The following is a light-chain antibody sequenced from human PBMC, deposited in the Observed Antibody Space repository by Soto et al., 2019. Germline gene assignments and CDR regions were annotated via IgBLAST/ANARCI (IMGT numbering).Light chain of an antibody. Sequence: DIVMTQSPDSLAVSLGERATINCKSSQSILSSSTNRNYLAWYQQKPGQPPKLLIYWASTRASGVPDRFSGYGSGTDFALTISSLQAEDVAVYYCQQYDITPPAFGQGTKVEIK. CDR2: WAS. CDR3: QQYDITPPA. J-gene: IGKJ1*01. V-gene: IGKV4-1*01. CDR1: QSILSSSTNRNY.